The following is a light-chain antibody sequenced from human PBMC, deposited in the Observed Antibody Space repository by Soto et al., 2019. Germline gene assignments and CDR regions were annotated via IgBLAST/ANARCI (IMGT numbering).Light chain of an antibody. J-gene: IGLJ1*01. CDR3: CSYAGSSYYV. CDR2: EGS. CDR1: SSDVGGYNY. Sequence: QSALTQPASVSGSPGQSITISCTGTSSDVGGYNYVSWYQQHPGKAPKLMIYEGSKRPSGVSNRFSGSESGNTASLTISGLQAEDEAYYYCCSYAGSSYYVFGSGTKVTVL. V-gene: IGLV2-23*01.